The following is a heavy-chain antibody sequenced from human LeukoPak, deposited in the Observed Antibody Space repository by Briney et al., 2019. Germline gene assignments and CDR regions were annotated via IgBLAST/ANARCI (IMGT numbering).Heavy chain of an antibody. D-gene: IGHD1-14*01. CDR2: IYYSGST. J-gene: IGHJ2*01. CDR1: GGSISSYY. CDR3: ARRSLNPVPNPRYFDL. V-gene: IGHV4-59*08. Sequence: SETLSLTCTVSGGSISSYYWSWIRQPPGKGLEWIGYIYYSGSTNYNPSLKSRVTISVDTSKNQFSLKLSSVTAADTAVYYCARRSLNPVPNPRYFDLWGRGTLVTVSS.